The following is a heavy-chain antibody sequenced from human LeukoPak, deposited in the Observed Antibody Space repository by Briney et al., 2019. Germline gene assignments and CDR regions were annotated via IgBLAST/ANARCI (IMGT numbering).Heavy chain of an antibody. J-gene: IGHJ3*02. CDR1: GGSSTSDNYY. V-gene: IGHV4-39*07. Sequence: PSETLSLTCTVSGGSSTSDNYYWNWIRQPPGKGLEWIGTIHDNGNTYYSASLKSRVTILRDTSKNQFSLQLSSVTAADTAVYLCGGRNYGVGFEIWGQGTKVTVSS. CDR3: GGRNYGVGFEI. D-gene: IGHD4/OR15-4a*01. CDR2: IHDNGNT.